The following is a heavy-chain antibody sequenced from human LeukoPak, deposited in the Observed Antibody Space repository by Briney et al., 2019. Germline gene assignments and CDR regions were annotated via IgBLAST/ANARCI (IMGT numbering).Heavy chain of an antibody. CDR3: AREGSSGWILDY. J-gene: IGHJ4*02. V-gene: IGHV4-38-2*02. CDR1: GYSISSGYY. CDR2: IYYSGNT. D-gene: IGHD6-19*01. Sequence: PSETLSLTCTVSGYSISSGYYWGWIRQPPGKGLEWIGYIYYSGNTNYNPSLKSRVTISVDTSKNQFSLKLSSVTAADTAVYYCAREGSSGWILDYWGQGTLVTVSS.